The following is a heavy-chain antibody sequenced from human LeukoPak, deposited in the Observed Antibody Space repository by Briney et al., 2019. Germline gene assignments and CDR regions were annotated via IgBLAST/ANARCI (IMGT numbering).Heavy chain of an antibody. Sequence: PGGSLRLSCTASGFSFSGHWMHWARQLPGKGLVWVSRISPTGSTTSYADSVKGRFTVSRDNAKNTLYLQVNNLRAEDTAVYYCARGPNSNWSGLDFWGQGTTVTVPS. D-gene: IGHD6-6*01. CDR3: ARGPNSNWSGLDF. V-gene: IGHV3-74*01. CDR1: GFSFSGHW. J-gene: IGHJ6*02. CDR2: ISPTGSTT.